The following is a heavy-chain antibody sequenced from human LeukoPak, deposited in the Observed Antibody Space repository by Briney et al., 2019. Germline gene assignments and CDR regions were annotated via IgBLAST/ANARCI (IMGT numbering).Heavy chain of an antibody. CDR3: ARTDYGDYEYFDY. CDR2: INPNSGGT. D-gene: IGHD4-17*01. CDR1: GYTFTGYY. V-gene: IGHV1-2*06. J-gene: IGHJ4*02. Sequence: GASVKVSCKASGYTFTGYYMHWVRQAPGQGLEWMGRINPNSGGTNYAQKFQGRVTMTRDTSNSTAYMELSRLRSDDTAVYYCARTDYGDYEYFDYWGQGTLVTVSS.